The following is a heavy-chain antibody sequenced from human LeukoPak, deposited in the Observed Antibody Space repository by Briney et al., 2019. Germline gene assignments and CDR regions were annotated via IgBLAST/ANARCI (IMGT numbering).Heavy chain of an antibody. Sequence: PSETLSLTCAVDGGSFSGYYWSWIRQSPGKGLGWIGEINHSGSTNYNPSLKSRVTISVDTSKNQFSLKLSSVTAADTAVYYCARVQVAAIDYWGQGTLVTVSS. J-gene: IGHJ4*02. CDR2: INHSGST. CDR3: ARVQVAAIDY. CDR1: GGSFSGYY. V-gene: IGHV4-34*01. D-gene: IGHD6-19*01.